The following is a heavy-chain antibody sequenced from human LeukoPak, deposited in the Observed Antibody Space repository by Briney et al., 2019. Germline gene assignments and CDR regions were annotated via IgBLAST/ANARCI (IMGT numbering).Heavy chain of an antibody. CDR3: ARDRNSGSSLDI. J-gene: IGHJ3*02. Sequence: SETLSLTCTVSGGSISGYYWSWIRRPPGKGLEWIGDIYYSGSPYYNPSLESRVTMSVDTSENQISLKLTSVTAADTAVYYCARDRNSGSSLDIWGQGTMLTVSS. CDR2: IYYSGSP. D-gene: IGHD6-6*01. V-gene: IGHV4-59*01. CDR1: GGSISGYY.